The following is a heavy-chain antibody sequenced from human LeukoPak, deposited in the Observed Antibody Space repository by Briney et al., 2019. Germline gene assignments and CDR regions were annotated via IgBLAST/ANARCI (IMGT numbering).Heavy chain of an antibody. J-gene: IGHJ4*02. CDR3: AKDTPFGGN. CDR1: GFTFTSYS. V-gene: IGHV3-7*01. Sequence: GGSLRLSCAASGFTFTSYSMSWVRQAPGKGLEWVANIKGDGSEKNYVGSVKGRFTISRDNAKNSLYLQMNSLRAEDTAVYYCAKDTPFGGNWGQGTLVTVSS. CDR2: IKGDGSEK. D-gene: IGHD1-26*01.